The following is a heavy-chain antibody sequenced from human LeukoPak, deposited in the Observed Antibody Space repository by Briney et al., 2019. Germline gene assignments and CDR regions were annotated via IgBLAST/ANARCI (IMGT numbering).Heavy chain of an antibody. Sequence: GGSLRLSCAASGFTFDDYAMHWVRQAPGKGLEWVSGISWNSGSIGYADSVKGRFTISRDNAKNSLYLQMNSLRAEDTALYYCAKGGYRSLLGPQYHFYYRGQGTLVTVSS. J-gene: IGHJ4*02. D-gene: IGHD6-13*01. V-gene: IGHV3-9*01. CDR1: GFTFDDYA. CDR2: ISWNSGSI. CDR3: AKGGYRSLLGPQYHFYY.